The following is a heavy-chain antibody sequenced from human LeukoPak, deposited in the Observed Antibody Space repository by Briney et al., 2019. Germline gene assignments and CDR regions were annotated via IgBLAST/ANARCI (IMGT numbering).Heavy chain of an antibody. V-gene: IGHV3-30*03. Sequence: RSLRLSCAASGFTFSSYGMHWVRQAPGKGLEWVAVISYDGSNKYYADSVKGRFTISRDNSKNTLYLQMDSLRAEDTAVYYCARTLEGEQWLGCAYWGQGTLVTVSS. CDR1: GFTFSSYG. CDR2: ISYDGSNK. CDR3: ARTLEGEQWLGCAY. J-gene: IGHJ4*02. D-gene: IGHD6-19*01.